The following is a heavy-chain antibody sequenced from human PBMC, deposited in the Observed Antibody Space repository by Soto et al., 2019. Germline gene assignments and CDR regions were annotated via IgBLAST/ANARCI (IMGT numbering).Heavy chain of an antibody. CDR2: IYHSGST. V-gene: IGHV4-30-2*01. CDR3: ARVGDYYDSSGYYYEPYFDY. J-gene: IGHJ4*02. D-gene: IGHD3-22*01. CDR1: GGSISSGGYS. Sequence: QLQLQESGSGLVKPSQTLSLTCAVSGGSISSGGYSWSWIRQPPGKGLEWIGYIYHSGSTYYNPSLKKRVTISVDRSKNQFSLKLSSVTAADTAVYYCARVGDYYDSSGYYYEPYFDYWGQGTLVTVSS.